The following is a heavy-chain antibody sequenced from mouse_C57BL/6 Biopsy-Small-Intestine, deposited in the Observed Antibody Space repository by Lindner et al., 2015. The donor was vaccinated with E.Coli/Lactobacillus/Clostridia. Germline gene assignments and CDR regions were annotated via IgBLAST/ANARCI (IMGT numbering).Heavy chain of an antibody. Sequence: SVKVSCKASGYTFTSYEINWVRQATGQGFEWMGRMNPNSGNTGYAQQFQGRVTMTRNSSISTAYMELSSLRSEDTAVYYCARYNGYLGYTSSSFYGGNDYWGQGALVTVSS. CDR3: ARYNGYLGYTSSSFYGGNDY. D-gene: IGHD1-2*01. V-gene: IGHV1-72*04. CDR1: GYTFTSYE. CDR2: MNPNSGNT. J-gene: IGHJ4*01.